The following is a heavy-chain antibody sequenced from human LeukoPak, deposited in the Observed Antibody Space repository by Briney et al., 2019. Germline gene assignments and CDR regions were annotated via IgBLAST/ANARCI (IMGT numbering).Heavy chain of an antibody. V-gene: IGHV3-11*01. CDR2: ISSSGSTI. D-gene: IGHD3-3*01. CDR1: GFTFSDYY. J-gene: IGHJ4*02. Sequence: GGSLRLSCAAFGFTFSDYYMSWIRQAPGKGLEWVSYISSSGSTIYYADSVKGRFTISRDNAKNSLYLQMNSLRAEDTAVYYCARGELSDFWSGYYGPPPPSNWGQGTLVTVSS. CDR3: ARGELSDFWSGYYGPPPPSN.